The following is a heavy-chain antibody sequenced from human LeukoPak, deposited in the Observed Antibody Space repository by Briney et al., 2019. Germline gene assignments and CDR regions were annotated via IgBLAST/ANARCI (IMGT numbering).Heavy chain of an antibody. V-gene: IGHV3-30*02. CDR2: IRYDGSNK. CDR1: GFTFSSYG. J-gene: IGHJ4*02. CDR3: ASPDPDY. Sequence: GGSLRLSCAASGFTFSSYGMHWVRQAPGKGLEWVAFIRYDGSNKYYADSVKGRFTISRDNAKNSLYLQMNSLRAEDTAVYYCASPDPDYWGQGTLVTVSS.